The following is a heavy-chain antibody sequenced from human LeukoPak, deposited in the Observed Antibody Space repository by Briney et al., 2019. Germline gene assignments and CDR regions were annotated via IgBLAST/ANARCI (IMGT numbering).Heavy chain of an antibody. V-gene: IGHV3-30*02. Sequence: QTGGSLRLSCTASGFTFSTYDMHWVRQAPGKGLQWVTFIRYDGNSESYADSVKGRFIISRDNSKNTLYLQMNSLRAEDTALYFCAKDLTYTSQGGSDSWGQGTLVIVSS. D-gene: IGHD3-16*01. CDR1: GFTFSTYD. J-gene: IGHJ4*02. CDR2: IRYDGNSE. CDR3: AKDLTYTSQGGSDS.